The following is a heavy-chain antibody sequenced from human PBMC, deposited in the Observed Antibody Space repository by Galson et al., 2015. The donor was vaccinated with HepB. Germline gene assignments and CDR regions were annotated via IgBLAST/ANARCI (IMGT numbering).Heavy chain of an antibody. Sequence: SVKVSCKASGGTFSSYALSWVRQAPGQGLEWMGGIIPIFGTANYAQKFQGRVTITADESTSTAYMELSSLRSEDTAVYYCARNDFWSGYEYYYMDVWGKGTTVTVSS. CDR2: IIPIFGTA. V-gene: IGHV1-69*13. CDR3: ARNDFWSGYEYYYMDV. J-gene: IGHJ6*03. CDR1: GGTFSSYA. D-gene: IGHD3-3*01.